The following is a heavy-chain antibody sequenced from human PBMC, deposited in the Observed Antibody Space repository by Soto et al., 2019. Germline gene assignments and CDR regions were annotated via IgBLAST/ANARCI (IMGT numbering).Heavy chain of an antibody. V-gene: IGHV4-59*01. CDR3: ARQSWYDAFDI. D-gene: IGHD6-13*01. J-gene: IGHJ3*02. Sequence: SETLSLTCTVSGGSISSYYWSWIRQPPGKGLEWIGYIYYSGSTNYNPSLKSRVTISVDTSKNQFPLKLSSVTAADTAVYYCARQSWYDAFDIWGQGTMVTVSS. CDR1: GGSISSYY. CDR2: IYYSGST.